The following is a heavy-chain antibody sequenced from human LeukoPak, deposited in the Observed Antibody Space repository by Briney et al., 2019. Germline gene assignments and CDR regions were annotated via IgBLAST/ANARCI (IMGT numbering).Heavy chain of an antibody. CDR2: IYYSGST. V-gene: IGHV4-30-4*01. CDR3: ARVGPLGYCSGGSCRRFDP. J-gene: IGHJ5*02. CDR1: GGSISSGDYY. Sequence: SETLSLTCTVSGGSISSGDYYWSWIRQPPGKGLEWIGYIYYSGSTYYNPSLKSRVTISVDTSKNQFSLKLSSVTAADTAVYYCARVGPLGYCSGGSCRRFDPWGQGTLVTISS. D-gene: IGHD2-15*01.